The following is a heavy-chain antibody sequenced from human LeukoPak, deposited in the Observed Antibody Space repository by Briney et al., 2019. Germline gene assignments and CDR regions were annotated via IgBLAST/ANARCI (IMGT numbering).Heavy chain of an antibody. J-gene: IGHJ4*02. CDR2: IKQDGNEK. Sequence: GGSLRLSCAVSGFTFSSNWMTWVRQAPGKGLEWVANIKQDGNEKHYVDSVKGRFTISRDNAQDSVYLQMNSLRAEDTAVYYCARGEQWLYYWGQGTLVTVSS. V-gene: IGHV3-7*01. CDR3: ARGEQWLYY. CDR1: GFTFSSNW. D-gene: IGHD6-19*01.